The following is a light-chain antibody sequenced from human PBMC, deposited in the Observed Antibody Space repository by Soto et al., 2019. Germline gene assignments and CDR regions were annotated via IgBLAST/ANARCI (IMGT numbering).Light chain of an antibody. CDR1: SSNIGAGYD. CDR3: QSYDSSLSGSSV. Sequence: QPVLTQPPSVSGAPGQRVTISCTGSSSNIGAGYDVHWYQQLPGTAPKLLIYGNTNRPSGVPDRFSGSRSGTSAALAITGLQAEDEGDYYCQSYDSSLSGSSVFGTGTKLTVL. J-gene: IGLJ1*01. CDR2: GNT. V-gene: IGLV1-40*01.